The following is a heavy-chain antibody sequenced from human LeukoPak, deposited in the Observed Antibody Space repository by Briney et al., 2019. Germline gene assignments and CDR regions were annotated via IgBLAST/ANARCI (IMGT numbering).Heavy chain of an antibody. V-gene: IGHV1-46*01. J-gene: IGHJ4*02. CDR1: GYTFSTYY. CDR2: INPSGGST. D-gene: IGHD6-19*01. CDR3: ARDGVAGVYYFDY. Sequence: ASVKVSCKASGYTFSTYYMHWVRQAPGQWLEWMGIINPSGGSTSYAQKFQGRVTLTRDMSTSIVYMELSSLRSEDTAVYYCARDGVAGVYYFDYWGQGTLVTVSS.